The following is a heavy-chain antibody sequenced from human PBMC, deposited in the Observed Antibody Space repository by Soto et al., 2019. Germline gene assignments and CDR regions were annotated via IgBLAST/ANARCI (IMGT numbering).Heavy chain of an antibody. CDR2: ISAYNGNT. J-gene: IGHJ4*02. Sequence: ASVKVSCKASGYTSTTYGISWVRQAPGQGLEWMGWISAYNGNTNYAQKLQGRVTMATDTSTSTAYMELKSLRSDDTAVYYCARDYGDYGYYFDYWGQGTLVTVSS. CDR1: GYTSTTYG. CDR3: ARDYGDYGYYFDY. V-gene: IGHV1-18*01. D-gene: IGHD4-17*01.